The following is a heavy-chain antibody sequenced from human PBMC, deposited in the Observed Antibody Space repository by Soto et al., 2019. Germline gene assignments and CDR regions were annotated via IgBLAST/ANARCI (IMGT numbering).Heavy chain of an antibody. D-gene: IGHD2-21*02. Sequence: TLSLTLTCTFSGFSLSTSGVGVGWIRQPPGKALEWLALIYWNDDKRYSPSLKSRLTITKDTSKNQVVLTMTNMDPVDTATYYCATKKGDWYGMDVWGQGTPVTVSS. J-gene: IGHJ6*02. CDR2: IYWNDDK. V-gene: IGHV2-5*01. CDR3: ATKKGDWYGMDV. CDR1: GFSLSTSGVG.